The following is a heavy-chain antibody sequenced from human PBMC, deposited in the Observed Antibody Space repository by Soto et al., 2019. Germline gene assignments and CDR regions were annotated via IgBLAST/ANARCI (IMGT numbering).Heavy chain of an antibody. J-gene: IGHJ6*02. V-gene: IGHV3-23*01. D-gene: IGHD4-17*01. CDR3: ANNYGGYPSSGMDV. Sequence: GGSLRLSCASSGFIFSSLAVSWVRQAPGKGLEWVSAIPGSADSTYYADSVKGRFTISRDNSKNTLYLQMNSLRAEDTAVYYCANNYGGYPSSGMDVWGQGTTVTVS. CDR2: IPGSADST. CDR1: GFIFSSLA.